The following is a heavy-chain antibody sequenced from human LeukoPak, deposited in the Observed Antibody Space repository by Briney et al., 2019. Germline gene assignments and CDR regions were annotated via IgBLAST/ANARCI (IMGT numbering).Heavy chain of an antibody. Sequence: SETLSLTCSVSGYAISSGYFWGWIRQPPGKGLEWIGTIYHSGSTYYNPSLKSRVTISVDTSKNQFSLKLSSVTAADTAVYYCARETPPMVRGVMMNDYYYYMDVWGKGTTVTVSS. V-gene: IGHV4-38-2*02. D-gene: IGHD3-10*01. CDR1: GYAISSGYF. CDR2: IYHSGST. CDR3: ARETPPMVRGVMMNDYYYYMDV. J-gene: IGHJ6*03.